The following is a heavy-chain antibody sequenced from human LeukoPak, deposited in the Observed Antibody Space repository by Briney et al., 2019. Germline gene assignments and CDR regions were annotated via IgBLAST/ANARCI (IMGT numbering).Heavy chain of an antibody. V-gene: IGHV3-74*01. J-gene: IGHJ3*02. CDR3: ARGSRRLGDAFDI. CDR2: IKSDGSST. Sequence: GGSLRLSRAASGFSLNNYWMHWVRQAPGKGLVWVSRIKSDGSSTRYADSVKGRFTISRDNAKNTLYLQMSTLGAEDTAVYYCARGSRRLGDAFDIWDQGTLVTVSS. D-gene: IGHD3-9*01. CDR1: GFSLNNYW.